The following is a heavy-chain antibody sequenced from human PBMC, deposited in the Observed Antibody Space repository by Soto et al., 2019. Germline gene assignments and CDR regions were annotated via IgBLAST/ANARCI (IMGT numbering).Heavy chain of an antibody. CDR3: AHRPVVVGAYYFDY. Sequence: QITLKESGPTLVKPTQTLTLTCMFSGFSLTTSGAAVAWIRQSPGKALEWLALIYWDDDKRYNPSLKSRLTITKDTSKNQVVLTMTNMEPVDTGTYYCAHRPVVVGAYYFDYWGQGTLVTVSS. CDR1: GFSLTTSGAA. J-gene: IGHJ4*02. D-gene: IGHD2-21*01. V-gene: IGHV2-5*02. CDR2: IYWDDDK.